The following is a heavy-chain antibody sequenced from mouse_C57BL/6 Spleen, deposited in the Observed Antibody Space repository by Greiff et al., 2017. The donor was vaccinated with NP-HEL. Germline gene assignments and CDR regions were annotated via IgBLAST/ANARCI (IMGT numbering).Heavy chain of an antibody. V-gene: IGHV1-82*01. Sequence: QVQLQQSGPELVKPGASVKISCKASGYAFSSSWMNWVKQRPGKGLEWIGRIYPGDGDTNYNGKFKGKATLTADKSSSTAYMQLSSLTSEDSAVYFCAPITTVVEDYFDYWGKGTTLTVSS. CDR2: IYPGDGDT. D-gene: IGHD1-1*01. CDR1: GYAFSSSW. J-gene: IGHJ2*01. CDR3: APITTVVEDYFDY.